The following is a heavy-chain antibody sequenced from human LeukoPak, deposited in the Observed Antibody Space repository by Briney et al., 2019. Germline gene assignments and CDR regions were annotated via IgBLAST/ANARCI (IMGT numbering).Heavy chain of an antibody. J-gene: IGHJ4*02. D-gene: IGHD2-2*01. Sequence: SETLSLTCTVSGYSISSGYYWGWIQQPPGKGLEWIGRIHTSGSTNYNPSLKSRVTISVDTSKNQFSLKLSAVTAADTAVYYCARGSGPAAPVDYWGQGTLVTVSS. CDR2: IHTSGST. V-gene: IGHV4-38-2*02. CDR3: ARGSGPAAPVDY. CDR1: GYSISSGYY.